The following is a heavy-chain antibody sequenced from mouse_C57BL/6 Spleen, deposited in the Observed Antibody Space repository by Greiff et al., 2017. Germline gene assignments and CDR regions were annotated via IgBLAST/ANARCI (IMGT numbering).Heavy chain of an antibody. CDR3: ARKMASLEAMGY. J-gene: IGHJ4*01. CDR1: GYAFSSSW. V-gene: IGHV1-82*01. Sequence: VQLQESGPELVKPGASVKISCKASGYAFSSSWMNWVKQRPGKGLAWIGRLYPGDGDTNYNGKFKGKATLTADKSSSTSYMQLSSLTSEDSAVYFCARKMASLEAMGYWGQGNSVTVSS. CDR2: LYPGDGDT.